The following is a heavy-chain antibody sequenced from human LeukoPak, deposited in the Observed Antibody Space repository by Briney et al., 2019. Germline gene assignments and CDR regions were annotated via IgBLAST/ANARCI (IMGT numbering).Heavy chain of an antibody. CDR2: IYTSGST. CDR1: GGSISSYY. D-gene: IGHD3-10*01. V-gene: IGHV4-4*07. CDR3: ARGSLTMVRGAPYFDY. Sequence: SETLSLTCTVSGGSISSYYWSWLRQPAGKGLEWIGRIYTSGSTNYNPSLKSRVTMSVDTSKNQFSLKLSSVTAADTAVYYCARGSLTMVRGAPYFDYWGQGTLVTVSS. J-gene: IGHJ4*02.